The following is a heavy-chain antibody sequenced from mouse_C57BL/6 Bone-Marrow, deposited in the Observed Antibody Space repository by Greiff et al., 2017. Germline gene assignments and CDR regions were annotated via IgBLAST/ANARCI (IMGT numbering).Heavy chain of an antibody. CDR3: ARDAFEYEGFDY. CDR2: SRNKANDYTT. D-gene: IGHD2-4*01. CDR1: GFTFSDFY. J-gene: IGHJ2*01. Sequence: EVNLVESGGGLVQSGRSLRLSCATSGFTFSDFYMEWVRQAPGKGLEWIAASRNKANDYTTEYSASVKGRFIVSRDTSQSILYLQMNALRAEDTAIYYCARDAFEYEGFDYWGQGTTLTVSS. V-gene: IGHV7-1*01.